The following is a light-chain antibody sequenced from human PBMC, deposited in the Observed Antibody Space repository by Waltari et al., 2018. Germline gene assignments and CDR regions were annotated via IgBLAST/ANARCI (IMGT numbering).Light chain of an antibody. J-gene: IGKJ2*01. CDR3: QQYHSYPYT. CDR1: QTLNRW. Sequence: DIQMTQSPSTLSASVGDRVTITCRASQTLNRWLARYQQKPGKAPKLLIYKASTLQSGVPSRFSGSDSGTQFALTITGLQAEDFATYYCQQYHSYPYTFGQGTKLEIK. V-gene: IGKV1-5*03. CDR2: KAS.